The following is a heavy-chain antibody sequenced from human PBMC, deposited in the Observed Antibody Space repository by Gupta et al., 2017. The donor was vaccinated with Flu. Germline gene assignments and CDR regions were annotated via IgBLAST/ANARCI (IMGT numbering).Heavy chain of an antibody. J-gene: IGHJ4*02. CDR1: GYTFTDYY. CDR2: IDPRSGGT. CDR3: ARGRPSGMRGY. Sequence: QVQLVQSGAEMKKPGASVKVSCKASGYTFTDYYIQWVRQAPGQGLEWMGWIDPRSGGTNHAQNFQGRITMTRDTAVGTVYMELSTLKSDDTAFDDCARGRPSGMRGYWGQGTLVTVSS. D-gene: IGHD3-10*01. V-gene: IGHV1-2*02.